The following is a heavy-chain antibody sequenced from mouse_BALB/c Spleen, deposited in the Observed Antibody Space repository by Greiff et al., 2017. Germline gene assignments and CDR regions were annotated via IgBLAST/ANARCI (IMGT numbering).Heavy chain of an antibody. CDR2: INPSTGYT. D-gene: IGHD2-2*01. CDR3: ARWNGYDAWFAY. J-gene: IGHJ3*01. Sequence: QVQLKESGAVLAKPGASVKMSCKASGYTFTSYWMHWVKQRPGQGLEWIGYINPSTGYTEYNQKFKDKATLTADKSSSTAYMQLSSLTSEDSAVYYCARWNGYDAWFAYWGQGTLVTVSA. CDR1: GYTFTSYW. V-gene: IGHV1-7*01.